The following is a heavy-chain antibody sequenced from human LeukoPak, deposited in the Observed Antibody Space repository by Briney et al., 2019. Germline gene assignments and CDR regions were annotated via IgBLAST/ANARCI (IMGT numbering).Heavy chain of an antibody. Sequence: SETLSLTCTVSGGSISSSSYCWGWIRQPPGKGLEWIGSIYYSGSTYYNPSLKSRVTISVDTSKNQFSLKLSSVAAADTAVYYCARRNAVAGTLDWGQGTLVTVSS. CDR3: ARRNAVAGTLD. D-gene: IGHD6-19*01. J-gene: IGHJ4*02. CDR1: GGSISSSSYC. CDR2: IYYSGST. V-gene: IGHV4-39*01.